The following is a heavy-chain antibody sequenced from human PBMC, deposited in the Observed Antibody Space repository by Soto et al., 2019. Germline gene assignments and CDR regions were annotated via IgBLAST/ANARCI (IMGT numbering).Heavy chain of an antibody. CDR2: IYWDDDK. CDR3: AHTTYYYDSSGYSRRVGY. Sequence: QITLKESGPTLVKPTQTLTLTCTFSGFSLSTSGVGVGWIRQPPGKALEWLALIYWDDDKRYSPSLKSRLTITQDTSKNQVVLTMTNMDPVDTATYYCAHTTYYYDSSGYSRRVGYWGQGTLVTVSS. D-gene: IGHD3-22*01. J-gene: IGHJ4*02. V-gene: IGHV2-5*02. CDR1: GFSLSTSGVG.